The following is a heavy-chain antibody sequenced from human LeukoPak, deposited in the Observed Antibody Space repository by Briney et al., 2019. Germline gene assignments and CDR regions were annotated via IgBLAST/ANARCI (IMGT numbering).Heavy chain of an antibody. J-gene: IGHJ5*02. Sequence: GESLKISCKGSGYSFTSYWIGWVRQMPGKGLEWMGIIYPVDSDTRYSPSFQGQVTISADKSISTAYLQWSSLKASDTAMYYCARLGPPRITMVRAPINWFDPWGQGTLVTVSS. CDR1: GYSFTSYW. V-gene: IGHV5-51*01. D-gene: IGHD3-10*01. CDR3: ARLGPPRITMVRAPINWFDP. CDR2: IYPVDSDT.